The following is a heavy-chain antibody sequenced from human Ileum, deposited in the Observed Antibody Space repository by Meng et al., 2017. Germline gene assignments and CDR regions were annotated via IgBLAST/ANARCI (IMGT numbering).Heavy chain of an antibody. D-gene: IGHD4-23*01. CDR3: ARHGGYSQDF. V-gene: IGHV4-4*02. CDR2: ISHSGSA. J-gene: IGHJ4*02. Sequence: VLWRGSGPGLVGPSGTLSLTCAVSSGSISSNTYWSWVRQPPGKGLEWIGQISHSGSAYYNPSLKSRVTMSVDKSKSQFSLMLTSVTAADTAIYYCARHGGYSQDFWGQGTLVTVSS. CDR1: SGSISSNTY.